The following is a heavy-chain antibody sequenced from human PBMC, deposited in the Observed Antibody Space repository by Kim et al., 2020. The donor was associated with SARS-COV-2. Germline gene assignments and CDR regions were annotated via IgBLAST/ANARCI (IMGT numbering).Heavy chain of an antibody. J-gene: IGHJ6*02. Sequence: GGSLRLSCAASGFTFSSYAMHWVRQAPGKGLEWVAVISYDGSNKYYADSVKGRFTISRDNSKNTLYLQMNSLRAEDTAVYYCASCTVTSFYGMDVWGQGTTVTVSS. CDR2: ISYDGSNK. CDR3: ASCTVTSFYGMDV. V-gene: IGHV3-30*04. D-gene: IGHD4-17*01. CDR1: GFTFSSYA.